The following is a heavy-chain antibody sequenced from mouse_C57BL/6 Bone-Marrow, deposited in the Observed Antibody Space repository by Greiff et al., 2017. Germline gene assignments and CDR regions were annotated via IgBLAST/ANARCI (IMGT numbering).Heavy chain of an antibody. CDR1: GYSITSGYY. V-gene: IGHV3-6*01. D-gene: IGHD2-1*01. J-gene: IGHJ2*01. Sequence: EVKLMESGPGLVKPSQSLSLTCSVTGYSITSGYYWNWIRQFPGNKLEWMGYISYDGSNNYNPSLKNRISITRDTSKNQFFLKLNSVTTEDTATYDCAREDGNCAVYVDYWGQGTTLTVSS. CDR3: AREDGNCAVYVDY. CDR2: ISYDGSN.